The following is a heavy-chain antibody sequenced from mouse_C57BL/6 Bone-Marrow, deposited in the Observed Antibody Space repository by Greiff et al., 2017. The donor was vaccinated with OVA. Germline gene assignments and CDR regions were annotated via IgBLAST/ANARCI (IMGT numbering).Heavy chain of an antibody. CDR1: GFTFSSYA. D-gene: IGHD1-1*01. V-gene: IGHV5-4*03. Sequence: EVMLVESGGGLVKPGGSLKLSCAASGFTFSSYAMSWVRQTPEKRLEWVATISDGGSYTSYPDNVKGRFTISRDNATNNLYLQMSHLKSEDTAMYYCASGVYYYGSSPWFAYWGQGTLVTVSA. CDR3: ASGVYYYGSSPWFAY. J-gene: IGHJ3*01. CDR2: ISDGGSYT.